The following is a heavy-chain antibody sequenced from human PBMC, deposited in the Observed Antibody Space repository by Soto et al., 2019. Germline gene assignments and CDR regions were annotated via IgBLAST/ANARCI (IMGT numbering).Heavy chain of an antibody. J-gene: IGHJ6*02. CDR2: INSIGSSI. CDR1: GFAFSSYW. Sequence: PGGSLRLSCAASGFAFSSYWMHWFRQAPGKGLVWVARINSIGSSISYADSVKGRFSISRDNAKNTLYLQMNSLRAEDTAVYYCARDPPGSGSYYYYGLDVWGQGTTVTVSS. CDR3: ARDPPGSGSYYYYGLDV. V-gene: IGHV3-74*01. D-gene: IGHD3-10*01.